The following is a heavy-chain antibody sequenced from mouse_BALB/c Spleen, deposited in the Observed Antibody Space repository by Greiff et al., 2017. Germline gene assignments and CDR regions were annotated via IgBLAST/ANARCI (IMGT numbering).Heavy chain of an antibody. J-gene: IGHJ3*01. CDR3: ARENYYGSGLRAWFAY. D-gene: IGHD1-1*01. V-gene: IGHV2-9*02. Sequence: QVQLKESGPGLVAPSQTLSITCTVSGYSLTSYGVHWVRQPPGKGLEWLGVIWAGGSTNYYSALMSRLSISKDNSNSQVFLNMNSLQTDDTAMYYCARENYYGSGLRAWFAYWGQGTLVTVSA. CDR1: GYSLTSYG. CDR2: IWAGGST.